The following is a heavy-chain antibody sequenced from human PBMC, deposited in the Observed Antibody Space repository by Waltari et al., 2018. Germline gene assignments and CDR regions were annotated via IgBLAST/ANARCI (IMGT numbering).Heavy chain of an antibody. CDR3: ATDYYRAGSGSYCDQ. V-gene: IGHV1-69*06. Sequence: QAQLVQSGAEVKTTGSSVKVSCKASGGTFNNYAISWVRQAPGHGLEWMGGRIPMFGRGSSAQKLQGRVTITADKSTRTAYMELNSLRSEDTAVYYCATDYYRAGSGSYCDQCGQGTLVTVSS. CDR1: GGTFNNYA. CDR2: RIPMFGRG. J-gene: IGHJ4*02. D-gene: IGHD3-10*01.